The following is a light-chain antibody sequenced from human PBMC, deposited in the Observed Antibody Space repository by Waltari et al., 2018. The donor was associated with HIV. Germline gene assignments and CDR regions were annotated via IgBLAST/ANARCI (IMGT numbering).Light chain of an antibody. CDR2: DVS. V-gene: IGLV2-23*02. CDR3: CSYAGSSTLV. J-gene: IGLJ2*01. Sequence: QSVLTQPASVSGSPGQSITISCTGTSSAVGGYNYISWYQQHPGKAPKLMIYDVSKRPSGVSNRFSGSKSGNTASLTISGLQAEDEADYYCCSYAGSSTLVFGGGTKLTVL. CDR1: SSAVGGYNY.